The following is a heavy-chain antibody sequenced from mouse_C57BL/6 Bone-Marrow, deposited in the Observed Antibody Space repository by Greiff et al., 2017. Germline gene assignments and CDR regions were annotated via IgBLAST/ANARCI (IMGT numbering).Heavy chain of an antibody. CDR1: GFTFSSYA. CDR2: ISAGGSYT. V-gene: IGHV5-4*03. J-gene: IGHJ3*01. CDR3: ARNWDPVGFAY. Sequence: EVKLMESGGGLVKPGGSLKLSCAASGFTFSSYAMSWVRQTPEKRLEWVATISAGGSYTYYPDNVKGRFTISRDNAKNNLYLQMSHLKSEDTAMYYCARNWDPVGFAYWGQGTLVTVSA. D-gene: IGHD4-1*01.